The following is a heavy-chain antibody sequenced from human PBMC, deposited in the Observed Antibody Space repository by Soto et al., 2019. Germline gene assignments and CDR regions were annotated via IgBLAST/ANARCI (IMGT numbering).Heavy chain of an antibody. V-gene: IGHV1-46*01. J-gene: IGHJ4*02. D-gene: IGHD5-18*01. Sequence: ASVKVSCKASGYTFTSYYMHWVRQAPGQGLEWMGIINPSGGSTSYAQKFQGRVTMTRDTSTSTVYMVLSSLRSEYTGVYYCARDLLAAYSYGGHGGYWGQGTLVTVS. CDR1: GYTFTSYY. CDR3: ARDLLAAYSYGGHGGY. CDR2: INPSGGST.